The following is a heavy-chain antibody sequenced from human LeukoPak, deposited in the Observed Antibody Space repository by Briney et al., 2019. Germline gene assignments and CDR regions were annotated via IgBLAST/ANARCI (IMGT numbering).Heavy chain of an antibody. CDR2: IVVGSGNT. CDR3: AADHGREDAFDI. V-gene: IGHV1-58*02. J-gene: IGHJ3*02. CDR1: GFTFTSSA. Sequence: SVKVSCKASGFTFTSSAMQWVRQARGHRLEWIGWIVVGSGNTNYAQKFQERVTITRDMSTSTAYMELSSLRSEDTAVYYCAADHGREDAFDIWGQGTMVTVSS.